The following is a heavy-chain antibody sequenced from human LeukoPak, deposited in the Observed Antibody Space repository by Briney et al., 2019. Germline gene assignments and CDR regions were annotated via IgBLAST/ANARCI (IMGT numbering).Heavy chain of an antibody. Sequence: GGSLRLSCAASGFTFSSYAMSWVRQAPGKGLEWVSAISGSGGSTYYADSVKGRLTISRDNSKNTLYLQMNSLRAEDTAVYYCAKGYCSGGSCYNWDWFDPWGQGTLVTVSS. CDR1: GFTFSSYA. V-gene: IGHV3-23*01. CDR3: AKGYCSGGSCYNWDWFDP. J-gene: IGHJ5*02. CDR2: ISGSGGST. D-gene: IGHD2-15*01.